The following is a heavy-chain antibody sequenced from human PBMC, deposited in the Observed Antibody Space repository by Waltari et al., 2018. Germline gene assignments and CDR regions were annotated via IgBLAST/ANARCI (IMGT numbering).Heavy chain of an antibody. J-gene: IGHJ4*02. V-gene: IGHV5-51*01. CDR2: FFPEDSDR. CDR3: ARQFPPYCGGDCYSDY. D-gene: IGHD2-21*01. CDR1: GYAFATHW. Sequence: EVQLVQSGAEVTKPGESLTISCNVSGYAFATHWIGGVRQMPVKGLEWMGLFFPEDSDRRYSPSFQGQVTMSADRSISIAYLHLNNLKTSDTAIYYCARQFPPYCGGDCYSDYWGQGTLVTVSS.